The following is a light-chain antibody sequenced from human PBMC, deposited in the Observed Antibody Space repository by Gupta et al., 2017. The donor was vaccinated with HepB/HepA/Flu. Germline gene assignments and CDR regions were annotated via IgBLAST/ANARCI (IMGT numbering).Light chain of an antibody. CDR2: EDR. CDR3: QSSDSAMEA. CDR1: SGSIARNY. J-gene: IGLJ3*02. Sequence: NFMLTPPHSVSESPGKTVTISCTRSSGSIARNYVQWHHQRPGSAPTIVIYEDRQRPSGVPDRFSGSIDISSNSASLSISGLKTEDEGDYYCQSSDSAMEAFGGGTKLTVL. V-gene: IGLV6-57*03.